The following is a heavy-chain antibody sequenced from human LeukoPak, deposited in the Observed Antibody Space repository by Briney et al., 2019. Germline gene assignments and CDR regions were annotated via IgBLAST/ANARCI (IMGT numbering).Heavy chain of an antibody. Sequence: SETLSLTCTVSGGSISSSSYYWGWIRQPPGKGLEWIGSIYYSGSTYYNPSLKSRVTISVDTSKNQFSLKLSSVTAADTAVYYCARGISFVWFDPWGQGTLVTVSP. CDR3: ARGISFVWFDP. CDR1: GGSISSSSYY. D-gene: IGHD1-14*01. CDR2: IYYSGST. J-gene: IGHJ5*02. V-gene: IGHV4-39*01.